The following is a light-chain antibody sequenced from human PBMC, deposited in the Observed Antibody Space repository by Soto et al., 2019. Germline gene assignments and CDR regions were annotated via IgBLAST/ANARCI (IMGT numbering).Light chain of an antibody. CDR2: DAS. Sequence: DIRMPQSPSSLSASVGDRVTITCQASQDIKSNLNWFQQKSGKAPRLLVYDASNLETGVTSRFSGSGSGTDFAFNIRSLQPEDTATYFCQQYDNFPFTFGPGTKVDI. CDR3: QQYDNFPFT. J-gene: IGKJ3*01. CDR1: QDIKSN. V-gene: IGKV1-33*01.